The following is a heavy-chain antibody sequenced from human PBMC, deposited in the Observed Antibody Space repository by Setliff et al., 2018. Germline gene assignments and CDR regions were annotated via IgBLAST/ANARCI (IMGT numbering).Heavy chain of an antibody. J-gene: IGHJ6*03. V-gene: IGHV3-33*01. CDR3: ARGLVATSGYDYYYYYMDV. CDR1: GFTFSSYG. CDR2: IWYDGSNK. Sequence: GSLRLSCAASGFTFSSYGMHWVRQAPGKGLEWVAVIWYDGSNKYYADSVKGRFTISRDNSKNTLYLQMNSLRAEDTAVYYCARGLVATSGYDYYYYYMDVWGKGTTVTVSS. D-gene: IGHD5-12*01.